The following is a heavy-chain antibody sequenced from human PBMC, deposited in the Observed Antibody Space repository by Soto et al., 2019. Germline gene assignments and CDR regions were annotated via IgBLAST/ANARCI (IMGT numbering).Heavy chain of an antibody. J-gene: IGHJ4*02. CDR3: ARVSVAGTRFDY. V-gene: IGHV4-59*12. Sequence: PSETLSLTCTVSGGSISSYYWSWIRQPPGKGLEWIGYIYYSGSTYYNPSLKSRVTISVDKSKNQLSLKLSSVTAADTAVYYCARVSVAGTRFDYWGQGTLVTVSS. CDR1: GGSISSYY. D-gene: IGHD6-19*01. CDR2: IYYSGST.